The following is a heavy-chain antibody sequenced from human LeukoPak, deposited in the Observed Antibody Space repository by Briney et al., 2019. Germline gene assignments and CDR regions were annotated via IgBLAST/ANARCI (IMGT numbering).Heavy chain of an antibody. CDR2: IRYDGSNK. Sequence: GGSLRLSCAASGFTFSSYGMHWVRQAPGKGREGVAFIRYDGSNKYYADSVKGRFTISKDNSKNTLYLQMNSLRAEDTAVYYCAKSPFYRASSGYSPFDYWGQGTLVTVSS. D-gene: IGHD3-22*01. J-gene: IGHJ4*02. CDR3: AKSPFYRASSGYSPFDY. V-gene: IGHV3-30*02. CDR1: GFTFSSYG.